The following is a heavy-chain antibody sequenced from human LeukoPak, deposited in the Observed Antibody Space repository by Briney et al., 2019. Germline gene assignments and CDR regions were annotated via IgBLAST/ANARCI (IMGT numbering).Heavy chain of an antibody. V-gene: IGHV1-24*01. J-gene: IGHJ4*02. CDR1: GYTLTELS. D-gene: IGHD2-2*01. CDR3: ATMVYCSSTSRSYFDY. Sequence: GASVKVSCKVSGYTLTELSMHWVRQAPGKGLEWMGGFDPEDGETIYAQKFQGRVTMTEDTSTDTAYMELSSLRSEDTAVYYCATMVYCSSTSRSYFDYWGQGTLVTVSS. CDR2: FDPEDGET.